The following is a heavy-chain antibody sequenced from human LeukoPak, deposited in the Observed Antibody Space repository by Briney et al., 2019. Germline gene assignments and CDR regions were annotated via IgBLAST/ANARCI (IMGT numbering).Heavy chain of an antibody. CDR2: INLDGSKI. J-gene: IGHJ4*02. CDR1: GFSFSSYW. D-gene: IGHD3-10*01. Sequence: GGSLRLSCAASGFSFSSYWMTWVRQAPGKGLEWVANINLDGSKIYYVDSVKGRFTISRDNTKDSLYLQMSSLRAEDTALYYCARGYEGSSFDDWGQGTLVTVSS. CDR3: ARGYEGSSFDD. V-gene: IGHV3-7*01.